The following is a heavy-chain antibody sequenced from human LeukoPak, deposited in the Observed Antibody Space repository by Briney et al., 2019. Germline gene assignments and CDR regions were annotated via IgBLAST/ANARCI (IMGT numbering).Heavy chain of an antibody. Sequence: SETLSLTCAVYGGSFSGYYWSWIRQPPGKGLEWIGYIYYSGSTNYNPSLKSRVTISVDTSKNQFSLKLSSVTAADTAVYYCAGHISRARAFDIWGQGTMVTVSS. J-gene: IGHJ3*02. CDR1: GGSFSGYY. CDR3: AGHISRARAFDI. D-gene: IGHD3-9*01. CDR2: IYYSGST. V-gene: IGHV4-59*08.